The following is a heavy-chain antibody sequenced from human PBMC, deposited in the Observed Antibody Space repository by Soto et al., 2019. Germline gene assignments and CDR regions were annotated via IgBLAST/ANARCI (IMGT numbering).Heavy chain of an antibody. V-gene: IGHV1-46*01. D-gene: IGHD1-26*01. CDR2: INPSGGST. J-gene: IGHJ6*02. CDR3: ARSWWELLGGGYYYYYGMDV. Sequence: ASVKVSCKASGYTFTSYYMHWVRQAPGQGLEWMGIINPSGGSTSYAQKFQGRVTMTRDTSTSTVYMELSSLRSEDTAVYYCARSWWELLGGGYYYYYGMDVWGQGTTVTVSS. CDR1: GYTFTSYY.